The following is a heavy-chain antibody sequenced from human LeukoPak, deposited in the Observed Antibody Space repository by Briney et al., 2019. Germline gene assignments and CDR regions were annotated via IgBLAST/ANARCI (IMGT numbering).Heavy chain of an antibody. D-gene: IGHD3-3*01. J-gene: IGHJ4*02. CDR3: ARSIFGVAYYFDY. CDR1: GESFSSYY. V-gene: IGHV4-34*01. Sequence: SETLSLTCAVYGESFSSYYWSWIRQPPGKGLEWIGEINHSGSTNYNPSLESRVTISVDTSKNQFSLNLSSVTAADTAVYFCARSIFGVAYYFDYWGQGTLVTVSS. CDR2: INHSGST.